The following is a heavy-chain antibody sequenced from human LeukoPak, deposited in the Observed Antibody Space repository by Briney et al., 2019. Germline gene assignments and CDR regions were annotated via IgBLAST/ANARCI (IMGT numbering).Heavy chain of an antibody. CDR1: GGSISSSSYY. D-gene: IGHD6-19*01. CDR3: ARQGIAVAGRENWFDP. J-gene: IGHJ5*02. Sequence: SETLSLTCTVSGGSISSSSYYWGWIRQPPGQGLEWIGSIYYSGSTYYNPSLKSRVTISVDTSKNQFSLKLSAVTAADTAVYYCARQGIAVAGRENWFDPWGQGTLVTVSS. V-gene: IGHV4-39*01. CDR2: IYYSGST.